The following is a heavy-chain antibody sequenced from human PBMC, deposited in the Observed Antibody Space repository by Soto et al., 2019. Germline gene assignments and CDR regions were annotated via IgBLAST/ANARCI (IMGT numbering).Heavy chain of an antibody. Sequence: ESCPTGEPTQTLTLTCTFSGFSLSTSGLGVXWIRQPPGKALEWLALIYWNDDKRYSPSLKARLTITKDTSKNQVVLTMTNMDPVDTATYYCARRPSGWYIFNYWGQGTLVTVSS. J-gene: IGHJ4*02. D-gene: IGHD6-19*01. CDR2: IYWNDDK. CDR1: GFSLSTSGLG. V-gene: IGHV2-5*01. CDR3: ARRPSGWYIFNY.